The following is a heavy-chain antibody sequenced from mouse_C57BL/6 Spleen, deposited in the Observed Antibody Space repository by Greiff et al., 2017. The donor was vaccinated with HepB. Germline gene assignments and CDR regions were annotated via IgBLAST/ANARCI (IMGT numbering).Heavy chain of an antibody. Sequence: LQESGAELVRPGASVKLSCTASGFNIKDDYMHWVKQRPEQGLEWIGWIDPENGDTEYASKFQGKATITADTSSNTAYLQLSSLTSEDTAVYYCTTCITTVVERAYWGQGTLVTVSA. CDR3: TTCITTVVERAY. V-gene: IGHV14-4*01. D-gene: IGHD1-1*01. CDR1: GFNIKDDY. J-gene: IGHJ3*01. CDR2: IDPENGDT.